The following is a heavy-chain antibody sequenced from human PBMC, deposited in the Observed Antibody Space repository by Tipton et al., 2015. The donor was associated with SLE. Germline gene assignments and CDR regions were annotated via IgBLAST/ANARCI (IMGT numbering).Heavy chain of an antibody. V-gene: IGHV4-39*07. CDR3: ERGPPFDY. CDR1: GGSISSGGYY. J-gene: IGHJ4*02. CDR2: INHSGST. Sequence: LRLSCTVSGGSISSGGYYWSWIRQPPGKGLEWIGDINHSGSTNYNPSLKSRVTISVDTSKNQFSLKLSSGTAADTAVYYCERGPPFDYWGQGTLVTVSS.